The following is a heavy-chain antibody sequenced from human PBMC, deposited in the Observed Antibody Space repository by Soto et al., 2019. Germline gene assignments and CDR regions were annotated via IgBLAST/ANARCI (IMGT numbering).Heavy chain of an antibody. J-gene: IGHJ6*02. Sequence: QVQLVQSGAEVKKPGSSVKVSCKASGGTFSSYAISWVRQAPGQGLEWMGGIIPIFGSTNYAQKFQGRVTIPADESTSTAYMELSSLRSEDTAVYYFARGGLRFLDCAMDVWGQGTTVTVSS. D-gene: IGHD3-3*01. V-gene: IGHV1-69*12. CDR2: IIPIFGST. CDR3: ARGGLRFLDCAMDV. CDR1: GGTFSSYA.